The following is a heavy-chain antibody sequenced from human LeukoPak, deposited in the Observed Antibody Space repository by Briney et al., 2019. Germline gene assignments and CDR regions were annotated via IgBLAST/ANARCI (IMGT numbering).Heavy chain of an antibody. CDR1: GDSVSINSAA. Sequence: SQTLSLTSALSGDSVSINSAAWNWIRQSPSRGLEWLGRTYYRSKWYNDYAVSVKSRITINPDTSKNQFSLQLNSVTPEDTAVYYCARVAVSRIAFGGVIVIGGAFDIWGQGTMVTVSS. V-gene: IGHV6-1*01. D-gene: IGHD3-16*02. CDR2: TYYRSKWYN. CDR3: ARVAVSRIAFGGVIVIGGAFDI. J-gene: IGHJ3*02.